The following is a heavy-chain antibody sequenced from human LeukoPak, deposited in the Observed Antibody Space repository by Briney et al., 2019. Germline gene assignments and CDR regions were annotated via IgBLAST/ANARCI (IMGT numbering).Heavy chain of an antibody. CDR1: SGSINTYY. V-gene: IGHV4-59*01. J-gene: IGHJ4*02. Sequence: SETLSLTCTVSSGSINTYYWSWIRQPPGKGLEWIGYIYYSGSTNYNPSLESRVTISVDTSKNQFSLRLSSVTAADTAVYYCARASWDHWVDYWGQGTLVTVSS. CDR2: IYYSGST. CDR3: ARASWDHWVDY. D-gene: IGHD7-27*01.